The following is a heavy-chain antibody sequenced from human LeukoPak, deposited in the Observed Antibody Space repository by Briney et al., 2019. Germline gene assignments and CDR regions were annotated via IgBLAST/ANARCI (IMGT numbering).Heavy chain of an antibody. CDR1: GFTFSTYP. CDR2: ISNDGSNK. CDR3: ARGYSRLHYFDY. J-gene: IGHJ4*02. V-gene: IGHV3-30*04. Sequence: PGRSLRLSCAASGFTFSTYPMHWVRQAPGKGLEWVAVISNDGSNKYYADSVKGRFTLSRDSSKNTLYLQMNSLRTEDTAVYYCARGYSRLHYFDYWGQGTLVTVSS. D-gene: IGHD2-15*01.